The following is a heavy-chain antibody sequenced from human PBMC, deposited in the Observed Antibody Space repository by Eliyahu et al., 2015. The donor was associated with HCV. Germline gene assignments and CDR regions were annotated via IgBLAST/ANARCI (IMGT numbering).Heavy chain of an antibody. CDR1: GFNFGDYA. CDR3: SRDLLTGD. J-gene: IGHJ4*02. D-gene: IGHD3-10*01. Sequence: VLLVESGGDLVQPGRSLRLSCTASGFNFGDYALAWFRQAPGKGLXWVAFIRKEAYGGTTEYAASVRGRFAISRDDSKNIAYLQMDSLKTDDTAVYYCSRDLLTGDWGQGTLVTVSS. CDR2: IRKEAYGGTT. V-gene: IGHV3-49*03.